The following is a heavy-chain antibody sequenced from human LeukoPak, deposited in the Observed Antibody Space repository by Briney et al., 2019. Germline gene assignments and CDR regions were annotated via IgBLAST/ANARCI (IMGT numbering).Heavy chain of an antibody. CDR1: GFTFSSYA. J-gene: IGHJ4*02. D-gene: IGHD4-17*01. Sequence: GGSLRLSCAASGFTFSSYAIHWVRQAPGKGLEWVATIKQDGSDKHYVDSVKGRFIISRDNAKNSLYLQMNSLRAEDTAVYYCARTTILDYWGQGTLVTVSS. CDR2: IKQDGSDK. V-gene: IGHV3-7*01. CDR3: ARTTILDY.